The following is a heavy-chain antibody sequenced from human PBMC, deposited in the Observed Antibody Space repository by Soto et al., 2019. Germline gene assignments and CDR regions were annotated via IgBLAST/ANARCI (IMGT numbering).Heavy chain of an antibody. CDR1: GFPFSSYA. V-gene: IGHV3-23*01. J-gene: IGHJ4*02. CDR3: ARDYPPPPYYYDSSGYYGGGDY. Sequence: PGGSLRLSCAASGFPFSSYAMSWVRQAPGKGLEWVSAISGSGGSTYYADSVKGRFTISRDNSKNTLYLQMNSLRAEDTAVYYCARDYPPPPYYYDSSGYYGGGDYWGQGTLVTVSS. CDR2: ISGSGGST. D-gene: IGHD3-22*01.